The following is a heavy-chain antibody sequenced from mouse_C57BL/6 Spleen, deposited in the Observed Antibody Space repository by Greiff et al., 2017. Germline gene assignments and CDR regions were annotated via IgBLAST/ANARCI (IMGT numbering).Heavy chain of an antibody. J-gene: IGHJ3*01. Sequence: VQLQQSGAELARPGASVKLSCTASGYTFTSYGISWVKQRTGQGLEWIGEIYPRSGNTYYNEKFKGKATLTADKSSRTAYMELRSLTSEDSAVYFCAEGDDWFADWGQGTLVTVSA. CDR2: IYPRSGNT. CDR1: GYTFTSYG. CDR3: AEGDDWFAD. V-gene: IGHV1-81*01.